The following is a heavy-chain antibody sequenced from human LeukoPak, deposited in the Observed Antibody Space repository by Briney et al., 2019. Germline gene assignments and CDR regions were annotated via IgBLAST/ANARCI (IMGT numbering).Heavy chain of an antibody. Sequence: GGSLRLSCAASGFTFSSYAMSWVRQAPGKGLQWVSTISASGSTTYYADSVKGRFTVSRDKSKNTVYLQMNSLRAEDTAVYYCAKSFSSGSPRSADYWGQGTLVTVSP. V-gene: IGHV3-23*01. CDR2: ISASGSTT. CDR1: GFTFSSYA. D-gene: IGHD1-26*01. CDR3: AKSFSSGSPRSADY. J-gene: IGHJ4*02.